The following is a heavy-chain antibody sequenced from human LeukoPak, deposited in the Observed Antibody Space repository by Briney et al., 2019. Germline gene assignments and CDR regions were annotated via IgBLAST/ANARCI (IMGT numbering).Heavy chain of an antibody. CDR3: AANYYDSSGYLY. Sequence: SVKVSCKASGGTFSSYAISWVRQAPGQGLEWMGRIIPILGIANYAQKFQGRVTITADKSTSTAYMELSSLRSEDTAVYYCAANYYDSSGYLYWGQGTLVTVSS. D-gene: IGHD3-22*01. CDR2: IIPILGIA. J-gene: IGHJ4*02. V-gene: IGHV1-69*04. CDR1: GGTFSSYA.